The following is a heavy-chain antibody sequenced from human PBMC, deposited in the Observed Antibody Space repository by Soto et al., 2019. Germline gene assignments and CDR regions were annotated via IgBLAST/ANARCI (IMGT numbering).Heavy chain of an antibody. CDR2: ISSSSSTI. CDR3: ARDFLAAMVFSEKEGY. Sequence: PGESLRLSCAASGFTFSSYSMNWVRQAPGKGLEWVSYISSSSSTIYYADSVKGRFTISRDNAKNSLYLQMNSLRDEDMAVYYCARDFLAAMVFSEKEGYWGQGTLVTVSS. D-gene: IGHD5-18*01. V-gene: IGHV3-48*02. J-gene: IGHJ4*02. CDR1: GFTFSSYS.